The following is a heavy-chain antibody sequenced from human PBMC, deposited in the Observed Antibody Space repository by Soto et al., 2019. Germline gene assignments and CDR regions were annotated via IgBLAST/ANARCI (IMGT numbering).Heavy chain of an antibody. D-gene: IGHD4-4*01. Sequence: QVQLLQSGAEVRKPGSSVKVSCKASGGTLGSYAITWVRQTPGQGFEWMGGFIPIFGITNYAQRFEDRLTITADESTSTVYMELSSLTYDDTAVYYSVPLQPSTIRGRPGMDVWGQGTTITVSS. V-gene: IGHV1-69*01. CDR2: FIPIFGIT. CDR3: VPLQPSTIRGRPGMDV. J-gene: IGHJ6*02. CDR1: GGTLGSYA.